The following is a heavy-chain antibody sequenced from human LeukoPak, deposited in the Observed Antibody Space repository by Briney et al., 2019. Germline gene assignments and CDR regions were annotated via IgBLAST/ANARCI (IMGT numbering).Heavy chain of an antibody. CDR3: ARAPSFWVTPVGGF. CDR2: INTNTGNP. J-gene: IGHJ4*02. D-gene: IGHD2-15*01. V-gene: IGHV7-4-1*02. Sequence: ASVKVSCKASGYTFTSYAMNWVRQAPGQGLEWMGWINTNTGNPTYAQGFTGRFVFSLDTSVSTAYLQISSLKAEDTAVYYCARAPSFWVTPVGGFWGQGTLVTVSS. CDR1: GYTFTSYA.